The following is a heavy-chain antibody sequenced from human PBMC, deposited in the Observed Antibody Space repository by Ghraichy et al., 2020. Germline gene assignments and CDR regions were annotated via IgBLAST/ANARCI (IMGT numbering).Heavy chain of an antibody. CDR2: ISGSGSGT. V-gene: IGHV3-23*01. CDR3: AKALLIGGTSPPSDF. J-gene: IGHJ4*02. D-gene: IGHD1-7*01. Sequence: GYLRLSCAASGFTFSSYAMSWVHQAPGKGLEWVSGISGSGSGTYYADSVRGRFTISRDNSKSTLYLHMNSLRAEDTAVYSCAKALLIGGTSPPSDFWGQGTLVTVSS. CDR1: GFTFSSYA.